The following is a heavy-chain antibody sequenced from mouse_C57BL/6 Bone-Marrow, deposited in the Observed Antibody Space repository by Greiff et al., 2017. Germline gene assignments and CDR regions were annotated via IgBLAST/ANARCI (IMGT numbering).Heavy chain of an antibody. D-gene: IGHD1-1*01. V-gene: IGHV1-55*01. Sequence: QVQLQQPGAELVKPGASVKMSCKASGYTFTSYWITWVKQRPGQGLEWIGDIYPGSGSTNYNEKFKSKATLTVDTSSSTAYMQRSSLTTEDSAIYFCAREGYYGSSYDYFDYWGQGTTLTVSS. CDR3: AREGYYGSSYDYFDY. CDR1: GYTFTSYW. CDR2: IYPGSGST. J-gene: IGHJ2*01.